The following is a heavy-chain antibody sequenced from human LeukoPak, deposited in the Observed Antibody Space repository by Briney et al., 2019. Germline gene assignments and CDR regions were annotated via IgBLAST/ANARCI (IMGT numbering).Heavy chain of an antibody. Sequence: SSVKVSCKASGGTFSSYAISWVRQAPGQGLEWMGRIIPILGIANYAQKFQGRVTITADKSTSTAYMELSSLRSEDTAVYYCARSNWDPPQADYWGQGTLVTVSS. CDR3: ARSNWDPPQADY. D-gene: IGHD1-1*01. J-gene: IGHJ4*02. CDR1: GGTFSSYA. V-gene: IGHV1-69*04. CDR2: IIPILGIA.